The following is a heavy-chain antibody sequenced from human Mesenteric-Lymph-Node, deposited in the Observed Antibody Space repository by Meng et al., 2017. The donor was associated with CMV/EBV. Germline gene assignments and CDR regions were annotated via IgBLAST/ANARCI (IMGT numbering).Heavy chain of an antibody. Sequence: ASVKVSCKASGYTFTTYGISWVRQAPGQGLEWMGWISAFNGNTKYAQKFQGRVTMTRDTSTSTVYMELSSLRSEDTAVYYCARDRLELPDDYWGQGTLVTVSS. CDR3: ARDRLELPDDY. CDR2: ISAFNGNT. D-gene: IGHD1-7*01. V-gene: IGHV1-18*01. J-gene: IGHJ4*02. CDR1: GYTFTTYG.